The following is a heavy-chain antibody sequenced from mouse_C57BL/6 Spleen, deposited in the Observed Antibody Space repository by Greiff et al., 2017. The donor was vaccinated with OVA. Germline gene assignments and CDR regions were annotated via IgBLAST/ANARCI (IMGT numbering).Heavy chain of an antibody. Sequence: EVKVVESEGGLVQPGSSMKLSCTASGFTFSDYYMAWVRPVPEKGLEWVANINYDGSSTYYLDSLKSRFIISRDNAKNILYLQMSSLKSEDTATYYCARPYQGYFDYWGQGTTLIVSS. CDR1: GFTFSDYY. D-gene: IGHD5-1*01. J-gene: IGHJ2*01. CDR3: ARPYQGYFDY. CDR2: INYDGSST. V-gene: IGHV5-16*01.